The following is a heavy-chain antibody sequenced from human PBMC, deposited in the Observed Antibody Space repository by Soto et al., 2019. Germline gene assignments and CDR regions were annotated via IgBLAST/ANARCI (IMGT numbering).Heavy chain of an antibody. CDR2: VYSGGST. D-gene: IGHD6-19*01. J-gene: IGHJ4*02. CDR3: ARGGRRVAVAGTFDS. Sequence: SETQSLTCIVSGGSINGFYWSWIRQSPGKGLEWIGYVYSGGSTKYNSSLKSQVTISVDTSKNQFSLKLTSVTAADTAVYFCARGGRRVAVAGTFDSWGQGTLVTVSS. V-gene: IGHV4-59*01. CDR1: GGSINGFY.